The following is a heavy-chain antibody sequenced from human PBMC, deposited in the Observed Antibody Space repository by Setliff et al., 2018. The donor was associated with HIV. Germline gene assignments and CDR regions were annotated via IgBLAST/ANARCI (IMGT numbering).Heavy chain of an antibody. CDR2: INPREDTT. D-gene: IGHD6-6*01. CDR1: GYTFFSYY. CDR3: AREVVPTSEYHTFDS. V-gene: IGHV1-46*01. J-gene: IGHJ4*02. Sequence: ASVKVSCKASGYTFFSYYVHWLRQAPGQGLEWMGIINPREDTTTYAERFQGRVTMTRDTSTGTVYMELSSLTSDDTAVYFCAREVVPTSEYHTFDSWGQGSLVTV.